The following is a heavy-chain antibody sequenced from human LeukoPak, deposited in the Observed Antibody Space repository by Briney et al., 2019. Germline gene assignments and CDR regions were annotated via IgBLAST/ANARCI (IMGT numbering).Heavy chain of an antibody. J-gene: IGHJ6*02. CDR3: ASPSYNWNYQSYYYYGMDV. V-gene: IGHV1-18*01. CDR2: ISAYNGNI. CDR1: GYTFTSYG. D-gene: IGHD1-7*01. Sequence: ASVKVSCKASGYTFTSYGISWVRQAPGQGLEWMGWISAYNGNINYAQKLQGRVTMTTDTSTSTAYMELRSLRSDDTAVYYCASPSYNWNYQSYYYYGMDVWGQGTTVTVSS.